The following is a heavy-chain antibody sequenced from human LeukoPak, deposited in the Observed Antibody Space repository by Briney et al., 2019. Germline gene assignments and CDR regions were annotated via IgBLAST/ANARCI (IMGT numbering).Heavy chain of an antibody. CDR1: GFDFSSYW. Sequence: PGGSLRLSCAASGFDFSSYWMSWVRQAPGKGLEWVANVNQAGSDKYHMDSVKGRFTISRGNAENSVFLQMDSLRVEDTAVYYCARGVFATGWYPDNFDYWGQGSLVTVSS. J-gene: IGHJ4*02. CDR3: ARGVFATGWYPDNFDY. V-gene: IGHV3-7*01. CDR2: VNQAGSDK. D-gene: IGHD6-19*01.